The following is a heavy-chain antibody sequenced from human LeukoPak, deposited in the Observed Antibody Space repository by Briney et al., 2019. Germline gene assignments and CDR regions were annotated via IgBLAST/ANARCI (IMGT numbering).Heavy chain of an antibody. CDR3: TTDLHYFDSLGLDY. CDR2: IKSKTDGGTT. Sequence: GGSLRLSCADSGFTFSDAWMHWVRQAPGQGLEWVGRIKSKTDGGTTGYAAPVKDRFTISRDDSKNTLYLQMNSLKTEDTAVFFCTTDLHYFDSLGLDYWGQGTLVSVSS. D-gene: IGHD3-22*01. J-gene: IGHJ4*02. CDR1: GFTFSDAW. V-gene: IGHV3-15*01.